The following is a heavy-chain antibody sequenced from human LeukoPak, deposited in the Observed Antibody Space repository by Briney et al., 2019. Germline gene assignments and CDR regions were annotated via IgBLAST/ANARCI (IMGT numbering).Heavy chain of an antibody. D-gene: IGHD6-13*01. V-gene: IGHV4-39*01. CDR1: GGSIYSGSHY. CDR3: ARPTDSSSWYLYGAFDI. J-gene: IGHJ3*02. CDR2: IYYSGST. Sequence: PSETLSLTCIVSGGSIYSGSHYWGWIRQPPGKGLEWIGSIYYSGSTYYNPSLKSRVTISVDTSKNQFSLKLSSVTAADTAVYYCARPTDSSSWYLYGAFDIWGQGTMVTVSS.